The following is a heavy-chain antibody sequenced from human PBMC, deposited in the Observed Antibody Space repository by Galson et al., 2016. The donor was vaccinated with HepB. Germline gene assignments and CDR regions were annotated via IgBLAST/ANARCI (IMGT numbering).Heavy chain of an antibody. V-gene: IGHV1-18*04. CDR2: ISTQNGHR. CDR1: GYAFTAYG. CDR3: VRELEERDGSGYGEDCFDP. Sequence: SVKVSCKASGYAFTAYGISWVRQAHGQGLEWMGWISTQNGHRNYAQRFQGRLTMTTDASMDTAYMELRSLRLDDTALYFCVRELEERDGSGYGEDCFDPWGQGTLVTVSS. J-gene: IGHJ5*02. D-gene: IGHD3-10*01.